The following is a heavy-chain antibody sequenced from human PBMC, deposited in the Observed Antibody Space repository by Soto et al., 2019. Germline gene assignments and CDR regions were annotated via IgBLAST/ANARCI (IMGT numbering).Heavy chain of an antibody. V-gene: IGHV4-30-2*01. J-gene: IGHJ4*02. CDR1: GGSIMNAGYS. CDR3: ASCSLGQLVNLDY. CDR2: IYHSGST. D-gene: IGHD6-6*01. Sequence: SETLSLTCAVSGGSIMNAGYSWSWIRQPPGKGLEWIGCIYHSGSTYSNPSLQSRVTISVDRSKNQFSLKLNSVTAADTAVYYCASCSLGQLVNLDYWGQGTLVTVSS.